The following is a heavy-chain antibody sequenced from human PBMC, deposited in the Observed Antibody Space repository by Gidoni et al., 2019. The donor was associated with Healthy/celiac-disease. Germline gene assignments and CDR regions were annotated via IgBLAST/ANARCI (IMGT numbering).Heavy chain of an antibody. CDR1: GFTFSDYY. CDR2: ISSSGSTI. Sequence: GFTFSDYYMSWIRQAPGKGLEWVSYISSSGSTIYYADSVKGRFTISRDNAKNSLYLQMNSLRAEDTAVYYCARDPAAAAGTDYWGQGTLVTVSS. V-gene: IGHV3-11*01. CDR3: ARDPAAAAGTDY. J-gene: IGHJ4*02. D-gene: IGHD6-13*01.